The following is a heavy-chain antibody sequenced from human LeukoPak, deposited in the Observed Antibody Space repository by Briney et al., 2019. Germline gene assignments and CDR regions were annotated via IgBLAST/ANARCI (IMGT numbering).Heavy chain of an antibody. V-gene: IGHV4-34*01. D-gene: IGHD1-7*01. J-gene: IGHJ3*01. Sequence: SETLSLTCAVYGGSFSGYYWSWIRQPPGKGLEWIGEINHSGSTNYNPSLKSRVTISVDTSKNQFSLKLSSVTAADTAVYYCARGGYNWNLALWGQGTMVTVSS. CDR2: INHSGST. CDR3: ARGGYNWNLAL. CDR1: GGSFSGYY.